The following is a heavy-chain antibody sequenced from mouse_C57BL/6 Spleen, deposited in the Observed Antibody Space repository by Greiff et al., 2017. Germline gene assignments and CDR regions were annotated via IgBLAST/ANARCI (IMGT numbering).Heavy chain of an antibody. CDR1: GYTFTSYG. CDR2: IYPRSGNT. CDR3: ARTDGSSYGYVDV. D-gene: IGHD1-1*01. J-gene: IGHJ1*03. Sequence: QVQLKQSGAELARPGASVKLSCKASGYTFTSYGISWVKQRTGQGLEWIGEIYPRSGNTYYNEKFKGKATLTADKSSSTAYMELSSLTSEDSAVCFCARTDGSSYGYVDVWGTGTAVTVSS. V-gene: IGHV1-81*01.